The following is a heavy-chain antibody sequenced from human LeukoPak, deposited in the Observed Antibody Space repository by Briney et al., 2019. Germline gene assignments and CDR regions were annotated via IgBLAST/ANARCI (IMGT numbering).Heavy chain of an antibody. CDR1: GGTFSSYA. CDR3: TRAWPWEYFQH. Sequence: SVKVSCKASGGTFSSYAISWVRQAPGQGLEWMGGIIPIFGTANYAQKFQGRVTITADESTSTAYMELNSLKTEDTAVYYCTRAWPWEYFQHWGQGTLVTVSS. J-gene: IGHJ1*01. CDR2: IIPIFGTA. V-gene: IGHV1-69*13.